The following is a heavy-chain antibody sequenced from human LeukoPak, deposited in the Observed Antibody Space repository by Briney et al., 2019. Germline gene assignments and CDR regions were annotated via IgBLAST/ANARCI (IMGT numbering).Heavy chain of an antibody. Sequence: GGSLRLSCAASGFTFSNYAMHWVRQAPGKGLEWVAVISYDGSNKYYADSVKGRFTISRDTSKNTLYLQMNSLRAEDTAVYYCARDLGYYYDSTGVLDYWGQGTLVTVSS. V-gene: IGHV3-30-3*01. CDR1: GFTFSNYA. J-gene: IGHJ4*02. CDR3: ARDLGYYYDSTGVLDY. CDR2: ISYDGSNK. D-gene: IGHD3-22*01.